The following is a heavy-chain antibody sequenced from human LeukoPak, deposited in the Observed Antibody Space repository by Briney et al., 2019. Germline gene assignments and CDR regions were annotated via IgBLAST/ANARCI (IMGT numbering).Heavy chain of an antibody. D-gene: IGHD3-10*01. CDR1: GFTFSSYS. J-gene: IGHJ3*02. CDR3: AKGFEAYGGAFDI. CDR2: ISSSSSYI. Sequence: GGSLRLSCAASGFTFSSYSMNLVRQAPGKGLEWVSSISSSSSYIYYADSVKGRFTISRDNAKNSLYLQMNSLRAEDTAVYYCAKGFEAYGGAFDIWGQGTMVTVSS. V-gene: IGHV3-21*01.